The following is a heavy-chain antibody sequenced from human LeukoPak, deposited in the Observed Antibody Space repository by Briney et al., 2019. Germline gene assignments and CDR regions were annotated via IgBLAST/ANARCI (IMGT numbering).Heavy chain of an antibody. CDR3: ARVRDGYNDAYDI. CDR2: MNPNSGNT. CDR1: GYTFTSYD. V-gene: IGHV1-8*03. J-gene: IGHJ3*02. D-gene: IGHD5-24*01. Sequence: GASVKVSCKASGYTFTSYDINWVRQATGQGLEWMGWMNPNSGNTGYAQKFQGRVTITRNTSISTAYMELSSLKSEDTAVYYCARVRDGYNDAYDIWGQGTMVTVSS.